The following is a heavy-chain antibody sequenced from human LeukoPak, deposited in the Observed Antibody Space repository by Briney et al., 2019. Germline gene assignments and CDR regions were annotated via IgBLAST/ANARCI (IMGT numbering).Heavy chain of an antibody. J-gene: IGHJ4*02. CDR2: IYPGDSDT. CDR3: ARLIGDSSGYYFLSDY. D-gene: IGHD3-22*01. Sequence: GESLKISCKGSGYSFTSYWIGWVRQMPGKGLEWMGIIYPGDSDTRYSPSFQGQVTISADKSISTAYLQWSSLKASDTAMYYCARLIGDSSGYYFLSDYWGQGTLVTVSS. CDR1: GYSFTSYW. V-gene: IGHV5-51*01.